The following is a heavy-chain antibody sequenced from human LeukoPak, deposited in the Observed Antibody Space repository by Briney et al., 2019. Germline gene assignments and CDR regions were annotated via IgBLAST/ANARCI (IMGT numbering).Heavy chain of an antibody. V-gene: IGHV3-43*02. CDR1: GFTFDEFA. D-gene: IGHD5/OR15-5a*01. CDR2: ISGDGGRT. CDR3: AKDLTSVYDAFNI. J-gene: IGHJ3*02. Sequence: QAGGSLILSCAASGFTFDEFAIHWVRQSPGKGLEWVSLISGDGGRTYYADSVKGRFTISRDNSKKSLYLQMNSLRSEDTALYFCAKDLTSVYDAFNIWGQGTMVTVSS.